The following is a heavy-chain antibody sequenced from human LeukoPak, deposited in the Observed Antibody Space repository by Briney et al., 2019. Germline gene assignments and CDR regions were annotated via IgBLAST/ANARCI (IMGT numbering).Heavy chain of an antibody. CDR3: ARHVRFLEWLSSYYFDY. J-gene: IGHJ4*02. V-gene: IGHV4-39*01. D-gene: IGHD3-3*01. CDR2: IYYSGST. CDR1: GGSISSSSYY. Sequence: SETLSLTCTVSGGSISSSSYYWGWIRQPPGKGLEWIGSIYYSGSTYYNPSLKSRATISVDTSKSQFSLRLTSVTAADTAVYYCARHVRFLEWLSSYYFDYWGQGTLVTASS.